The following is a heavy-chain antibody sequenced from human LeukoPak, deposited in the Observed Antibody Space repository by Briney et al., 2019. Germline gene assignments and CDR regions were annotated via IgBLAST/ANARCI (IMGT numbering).Heavy chain of an antibody. CDR2: ISSSSSTI. D-gene: IGHD6-13*01. CDR1: GFTFSSYS. V-gene: IGHV3-48*01. CDR3: ARRIAAAGNDAFDT. J-gene: IGHJ3*02. Sequence: PGGSLRLSCAASGFTFSSYSMNWVRQAPGKGLEWVSYISSSSSTIYYADSVKGRFTIPRDNAKNSLYLQMNSLRAEDTAVYYCARRIAAAGNDAFDTWGQGTMVTVSS.